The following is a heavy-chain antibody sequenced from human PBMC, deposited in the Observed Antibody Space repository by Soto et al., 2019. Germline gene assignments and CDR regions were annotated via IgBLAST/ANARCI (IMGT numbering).Heavy chain of an antibody. Sequence: GASVKVSCKASGYTFTSYGISWVRQAPGQGLEWMGWISAYNGNTNYAQKLQGRVTMTTDTSTSTAYMELRSLRSDDTAVYYCARANPGLWFGELSDYWGQGTLVTVSS. CDR3: ARANPGLWFGELSDY. V-gene: IGHV1-18*04. CDR2: ISAYNGNT. CDR1: GYTFTSYG. D-gene: IGHD3-10*01. J-gene: IGHJ4*02.